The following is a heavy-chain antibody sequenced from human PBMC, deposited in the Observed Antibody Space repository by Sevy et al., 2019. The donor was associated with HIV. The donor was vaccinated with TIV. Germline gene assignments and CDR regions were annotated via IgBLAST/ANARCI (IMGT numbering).Heavy chain of an antibody. V-gene: IGHV3-48*03. CDR2: ISSSGSTI. CDR3: ARDLPPSATTVAHFDC. J-gene: IGHJ4*02. CDR1: GFTFSSYE. Sequence: GGSLRLSCAASGFTFSSYEMNWVRQAPGKGLEWVSYISSSGSTIYYADSVKGRFTISRDNAKNSLYLQMNSLRVEDTAVYYCARDLPPSATTVAHFDCWGQGTQVTVSS. D-gene: IGHD4-17*01.